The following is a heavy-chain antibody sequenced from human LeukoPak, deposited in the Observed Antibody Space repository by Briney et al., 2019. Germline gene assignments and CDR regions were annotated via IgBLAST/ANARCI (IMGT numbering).Heavy chain of an antibody. Sequence: GGSLRLSCAASGFTFSSYSMNWVRQAPGKGLEWVSSVSSSSYIYYADSVKGRFTISRDNAKNSLYLQMNSLRAEDTAVYYCARRLQRAAFDIWGQGTMVTVSS. J-gene: IGHJ3*02. V-gene: IGHV3-21*01. CDR2: VSSSSYI. CDR1: GFTFSSYS. CDR3: ARRLQRAAFDI. D-gene: IGHD4-11*01.